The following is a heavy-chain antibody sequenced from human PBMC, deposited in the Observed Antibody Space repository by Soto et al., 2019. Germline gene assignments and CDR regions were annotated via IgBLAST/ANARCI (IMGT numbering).Heavy chain of an antibody. CDR3: ARDPSGHPPLYRFDP. D-gene: IGHD1-26*01. V-gene: IGHV4-59*01. Sequence: SETLSLTCTVSGDSISTYYWHWIRLPPGKGLEWIGYIYHTGDTNYNPPLKSRVTISLDTSKNQFSLKLSSVTAADTAVYYCARDPSGHPPLYRFDPWGQGTLVTVSS. J-gene: IGHJ5*02. CDR1: GDSISTYY. CDR2: IYHTGDT.